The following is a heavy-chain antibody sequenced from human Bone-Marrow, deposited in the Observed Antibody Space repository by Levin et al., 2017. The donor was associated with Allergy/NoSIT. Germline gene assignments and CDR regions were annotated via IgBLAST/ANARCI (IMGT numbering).Heavy chain of an antibody. CDR2: VIPMLNAA. CDR3: ARGLTGTTAYAY. CDR1: GDTFANYP. V-gene: IGHV1-69*13. D-gene: IGHD1-7*01. J-gene: IGHJ4*02. Sequence: PRASVKVSCKASGDTFANYPITWVRQAPGQGLEWMGGVIPMLNAANYAQKFHGRVTFTADEPTSTAYMELSGLTPDDTAVYYCARGLTGTTAYAYWGQGALVIVSS.